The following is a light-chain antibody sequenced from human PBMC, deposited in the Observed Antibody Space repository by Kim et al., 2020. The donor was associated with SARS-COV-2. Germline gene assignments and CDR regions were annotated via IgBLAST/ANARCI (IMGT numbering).Light chain of an antibody. Sequence: GDRVTSTGRASQDINKYLVWYQQKPGKAPNLLIYAASTLQSGVPSRFSGSGSGAEFTLTIGSLQPEDFATYYCHQLKSYPLTFGGGTKVDIK. CDR2: AAS. CDR3: HQLKSYPLT. CDR1: QDINKY. J-gene: IGKJ4*01. V-gene: IGKV1-9*01.